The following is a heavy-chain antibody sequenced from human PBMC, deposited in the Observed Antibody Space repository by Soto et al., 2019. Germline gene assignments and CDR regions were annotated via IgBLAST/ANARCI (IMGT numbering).Heavy chain of an antibody. CDR2: IYNSGST. V-gene: IGHV4-31*03. J-gene: IGHJ5*02. Sequence: QVQLQESGPGLVKPSQTLSLTCTVSGGSISSGGYYWSWIRQHPGKGLEWIGYIYNSGSTYYNPSPXRXFTISADTSKNQFSLYLSSGTDADPAVYYCARAPDPWGQGTLVTVSS. CDR1: GGSISSGGYY. CDR3: ARAPDP.